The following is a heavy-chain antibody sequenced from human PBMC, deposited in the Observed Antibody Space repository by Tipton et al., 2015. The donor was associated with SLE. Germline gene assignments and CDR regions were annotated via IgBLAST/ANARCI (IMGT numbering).Heavy chain of an antibody. Sequence: SLRLSCAASGFTFSTYSMNWVRQAPGKGLEWVANIMQDASVNYYVGSVKGRFIISRDNVKNLVSLQMNSPRAEDTAVYYCAKGRFRELNYWGQGTLVTVSS. CDR3: AKGRFRELNY. J-gene: IGHJ4*02. CDR2: IMQDASVN. D-gene: IGHD3-10*01. V-gene: IGHV3-7*03. CDR1: GFTFSTYS.